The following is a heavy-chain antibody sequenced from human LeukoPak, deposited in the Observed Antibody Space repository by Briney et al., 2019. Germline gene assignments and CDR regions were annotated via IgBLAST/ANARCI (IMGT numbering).Heavy chain of an antibody. CDR3: ARDLRDLLVGAYYLDS. CDR2: IYSDGST. V-gene: IGHV3-66*01. J-gene: IGHJ4*02. D-gene: IGHD1-26*01. Sequence: GGSLRLSCAVSGFTVSSKFMSWVRQTPGKGLEWVSVIYSDGSTYHADSVKGRFTISRDNSKNTLYLQMNSLRAEDTAVYYCARDLRDLLVGAYYLDSWGQGTLVTVSS. CDR1: GFTVSSKF.